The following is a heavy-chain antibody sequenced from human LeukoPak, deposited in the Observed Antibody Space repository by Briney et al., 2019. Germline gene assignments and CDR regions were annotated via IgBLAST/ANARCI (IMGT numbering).Heavy chain of an antibody. CDR3: ARVSGQWLVPDY. CDR2: IYYSGST. Sequence: PSETLSLTCTVSGGSVSSGSYYWSWIRQPPGKGLEWIGYIYYSGSTNYNPSLKSRVTISVDTSKNQFSLKLSSVTAADTAVYYCARVSGQWLVPDYWGQGTLVTVPS. V-gene: IGHV4-61*01. D-gene: IGHD6-19*01. J-gene: IGHJ4*02. CDR1: GGSVSSGSYY.